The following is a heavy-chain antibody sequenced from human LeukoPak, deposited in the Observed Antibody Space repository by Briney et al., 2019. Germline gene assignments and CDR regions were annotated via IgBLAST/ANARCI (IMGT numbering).Heavy chain of an antibody. D-gene: IGHD3-22*01. CDR1: GFSFSTYG. J-gene: IGHJ4*02. CDR3: ARTYYYGSGGYSCLDY. CDR2: ISGGGGST. V-gene: IGHV3-23*01. Sequence: GGSLRLSCTASGFSFSTYGMSWVRQAPGKGLEWVSVISGGGGSTYYADSVKGRFTISRDNSKNTLYLQMNSLRAEDTAVYYCARTYYYGSGGYSCLDYWGQGTLVTVSS.